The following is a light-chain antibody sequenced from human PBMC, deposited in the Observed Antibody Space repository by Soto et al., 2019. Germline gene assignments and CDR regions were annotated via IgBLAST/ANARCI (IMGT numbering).Light chain of an antibody. CDR2: EVT. CDR1: SSDVGGYDY. Sequence: QPASVSGSPGQSITISCIGTSSDVGGYDYVSWYQQYPGKAPKLIIYEVTNRPSGVSNRFSGSKSGNTASLTISGLQAEDEGDYYCSSYTISATILFGGGTKLTVL. V-gene: IGLV2-14*01. CDR3: SSYTISATIL. J-gene: IGLJ2*01.